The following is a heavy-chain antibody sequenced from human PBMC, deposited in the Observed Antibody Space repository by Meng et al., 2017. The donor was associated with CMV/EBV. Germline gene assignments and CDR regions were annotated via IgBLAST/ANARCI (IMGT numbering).Heavy chain of an antibody. CDR1: GFNGGNKY. Sequence: GGSLRLSFVASGFNGGNKYMTWVRQAPGKGLEWVSSFYFGGTIKYADSVRGRFATSRDTSKNTLYLQMNSLRVDDTAKYYCAGYTGDRSGAFDVWGRGTMVTVSS. V-gene: IGHV3-53*01. CDR2: FYFGGTI. J-gene: IGHJ3*01. D-gene: IGHD6-13*01. CDR3: AGYTGDRSGAFDV.